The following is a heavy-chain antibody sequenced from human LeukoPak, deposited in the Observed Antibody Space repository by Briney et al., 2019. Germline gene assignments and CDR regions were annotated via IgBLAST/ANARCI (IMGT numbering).Heavy chain of an antibody. Sequence: SETLSLTCTVSGASINGYYWSWIRQPPGKGLEWIGNVHYSLNSNYSPSLEGRVTISMDTSKRQFSLKLTSVTAADTAVYYCACYKIVERNFDFWGQGMLVTVSS. V-gene: IGHV4-59*01. CDR2: VHYSLNS. CDR3: ACYKIVERNFDF. J-gene: IGHJ4*02. CDR1: GASINGYY. D-gene: IGHD5-24*01.